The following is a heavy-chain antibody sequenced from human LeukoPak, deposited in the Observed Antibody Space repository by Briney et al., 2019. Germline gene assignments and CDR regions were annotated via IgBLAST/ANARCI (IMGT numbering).Heavy chain of an antibody. Sequence: SETLSLTCSVSGGSISSSSYYWGWIRQPPGKGLEWIGSIYYSGTSSYNPSLKSRLTMSVDTSKNQFSLRLSSVTAADTAVYYCARDHIVSGYLGGYYYYYGMDVWGQGTTVTVSS. D-gene: IGHD2-15*01. CDR1: GGSISSSSYY. CDR3: ARDHIVSGYLGGYYYYYGMDV. J-gene: IGHJ6*02. CDR2: IYYSGTS. V-gene: IGHV4-39*02.